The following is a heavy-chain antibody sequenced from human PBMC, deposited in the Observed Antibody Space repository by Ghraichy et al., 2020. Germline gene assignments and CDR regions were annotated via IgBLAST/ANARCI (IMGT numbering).Heavy chain of an antibody. CDR1: GFSFRSYW. D-gene: IGHD7-27*01. CDR3: ARVLNWDAPGDFDY. CDR2: INGDGSNI. V-gene: IGHV3-74*01. J-gene: IGHJ4*02. Sequence: GESLNISCAASGFSFRSYWMHWVRQPPGKGLVWVSRINGDGSNIDYADSVKGRFTISRDNAKNTVYLQMNSLRAEDTAVYYCARVLNWDAPGDFDYWGQGALVTVSS.